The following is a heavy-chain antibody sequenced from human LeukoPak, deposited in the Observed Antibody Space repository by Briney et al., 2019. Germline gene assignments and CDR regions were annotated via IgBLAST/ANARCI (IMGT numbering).Heavy chain of an antibody. Sequence: SETLSLTFPVSGRSIISYYWGSIRQPAGKGLEWIGRIYTSGSTNYNPSLKSRVAMSVDTSKNQYSLKLSSVTAADPAVYYCARERGWELLDDYWGQGPLVTVPS. CDR2: IYTSGST. CDR3: ARERGWELLDDY. CDR1: GRSIISYY. J-gene: IGHJ4*02. V-gene: IGHV4-4*07. D-gene: IGHD1-26*01.